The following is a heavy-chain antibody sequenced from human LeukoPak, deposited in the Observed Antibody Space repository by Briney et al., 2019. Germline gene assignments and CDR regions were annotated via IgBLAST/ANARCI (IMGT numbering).Heavy chain of an antibody. V-gene: IGHV4-39*07. J-gene: IGHJ5*02. CDR3: ARDHRVVPAGIDCFDP. CDR2: VYYSGST. CDR1: GGSISSSSYY. Sequence: SETLSRTCTVSGGSISSSSYYWCWIRQPPGKGLEWIGRVYYSGSTYYTPSLKSRFTISVDTSKNQFSLQLSTVTAADTAVYYCARDHRVVPAGIDCFDPWGQGTLVTVSS. D-gene: IGHD2-2*02.